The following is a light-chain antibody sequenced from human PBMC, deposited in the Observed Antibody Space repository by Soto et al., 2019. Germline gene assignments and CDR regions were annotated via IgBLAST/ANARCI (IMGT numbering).Light chain of an antibody. CDR3: QQSNSTPLT. CDR2: DIS. CDR1: QSISRR. Sequence: DIQMSQPPSSLSTSVGDTGTITCRASQSISRRLNWYQQKPGKAPKLLIYDISSLQSGVPSRFSGRGSGTDFTLTISSLQPEDFATYYCQQSNSTPLTFGGGTKVDIK. J-gene: IGKJ4*01. V-gene: IGKV1-39*01.